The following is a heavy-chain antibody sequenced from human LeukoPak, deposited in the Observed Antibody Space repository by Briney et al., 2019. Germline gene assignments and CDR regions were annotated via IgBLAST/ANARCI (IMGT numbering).Heavy chain of an antibody. V-gene: IGHV3-23*01. D-gene: IGHD3-10*01. CDR1: GFTFSTYG. CDR2: ISDGGDRP. Sequence: GGSLRLSCAASGFTFSTYGMSWVRQAPGKGLERVSAISDGGDRPYYADSVKGRFTISRDNAKNSLYLQMNTLRAEDTAVYYCARVGLNDYGSGTYADYWGQGTLVTVSS. CDR3: ARVGLNDYGSGTYADY. J-gene: IGHJ4*02.